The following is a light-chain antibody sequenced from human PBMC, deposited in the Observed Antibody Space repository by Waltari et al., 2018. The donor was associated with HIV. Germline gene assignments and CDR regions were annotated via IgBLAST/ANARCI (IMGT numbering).Light chain of an antibody. CDR3: ASYITSATPV. V-gene: IGLV2-14*01. CDR1: VDDYKY. Sequence: QSALTQPASVSGSPGQSITISCDVDDYKYVSWYQHHPGKAPKVIIYDVPHRPSGLSYRFSGSKSGNTATLTISGLQPEDEADYFCASYITSATPVFGGGTKLTVL. J-gene: IGLJ2*01. CDR2: DVP.